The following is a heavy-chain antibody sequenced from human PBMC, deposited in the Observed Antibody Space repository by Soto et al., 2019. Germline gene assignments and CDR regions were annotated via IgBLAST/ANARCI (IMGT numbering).Heavy chain of an antibody. CDR1: GGSISSGGYY. CDR2: IYYSGTT. Sequence: SETLSLTCTVSGGSISSGGYYWSWIRQHPGKGLEWIGYIYYSGTTYYNPSLRSRVTISVDTSKNQFPLRLTSVTAADTAVYYCARSVDPWGQGTLVTVSS. V-gene: IGHV4-31*03. J-gene: IGHJ5*02. CDR3: ARSVDP.